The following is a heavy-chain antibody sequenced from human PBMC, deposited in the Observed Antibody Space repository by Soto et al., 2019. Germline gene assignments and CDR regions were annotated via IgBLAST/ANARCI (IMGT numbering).Heavy chain of an antibody. V-gene: IGHV1-69*12. Sequence: QVQLVQSGAEVKKPGSSVKVSCKTSGGTFSSDAISWVRQAPGQGLEWMGESIPTFNTADFAQKFQGRVTITADESTSTAYMELGSMRSEDSAVYFCARAVLWRGGTSSYDSGGQGTLVTVSS. D-gene: IGHD2-2*01. CDR3: ARAVLWRGGTSSYDS. CDR2: SIPTFNTA. CDR1: GGTFSSDA. J-gene: IGHJ4*02.